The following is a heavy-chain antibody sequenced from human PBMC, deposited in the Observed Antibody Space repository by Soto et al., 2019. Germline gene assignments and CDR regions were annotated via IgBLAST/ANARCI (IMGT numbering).Heavy chain of an antibody. D-gene: IGHD3-10*01. V-gene: IGHV1-3*01. CDR3: ARKDYYGAGIYYFDH. CDR2: INVANGDT. CDR1: GYTFTAYP. Sequence: QVQLVQSGAEVKKPGASVKVSCKASGYTFTAYPMHWVRQAPGQRLEWMGLINVANGDTGYSQKFQGRVTVTRDTSASTVYMELSSLTSEDTAVYYCARKDYYGAGIYYFDHWGQGTLVTVSS. J-gene: IGHJ4*02.